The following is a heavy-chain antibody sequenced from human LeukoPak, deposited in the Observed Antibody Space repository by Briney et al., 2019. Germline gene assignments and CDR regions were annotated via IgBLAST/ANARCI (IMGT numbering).Heavy chain of an antibody. D-gene: IGHD2-2*01. CDR2: IYYSGST. CDR1: GGSISSYY. V-gene: IGHV4-59*01. J-gene: IGHJ5*02. Sequence: SETLSLTCTVSGGSISSYYWSWIRRPPGKGLECIGYIYYSGSTNYNPSLKSRVTISVDTSKNQFSLKLSSVTAADTAVYYCARVAQGDIVVVPPPNWFDPWGQGTLVTVSS. CDR3: ARVAQGDIVVVPPPNWFDP.